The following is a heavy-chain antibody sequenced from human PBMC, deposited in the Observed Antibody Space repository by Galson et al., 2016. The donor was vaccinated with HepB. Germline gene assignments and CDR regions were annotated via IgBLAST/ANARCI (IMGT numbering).Heavy chain of an antibody. CDR3: AKDQSYGDPAGLFDY. D-gene: IGHD4-17*01. V-gene: IGHV3-30*18. Sequence: SLRLSCAASGFTFSNYGMHWVRQAPGKGLEWVAVLSYDGDFKYYKDSVKGRFTISRDNAKNTVYLQMNSLRAEDTAVYYCAKDQSYGDPAGLFDYWGQGTLVTASS. CDR2: LSYDGDFK. CDR1: GFTFSNYG. J-gene: IGHJ4*02.